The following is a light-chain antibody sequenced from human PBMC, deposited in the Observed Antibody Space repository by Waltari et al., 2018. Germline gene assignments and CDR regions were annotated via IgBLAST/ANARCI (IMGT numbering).Light chain of an antibody. CDR1: SGSIASNY. CDR2: EDN. J-gene: IGLJ2*01. CDR3: QSYDSFSVV. V-gene: IGLV6-57*01. Sequence: NFMLTQPHSVSESPGKTVTISCTRSSGSIASNYVQWYQQRPGSSPTTVIYEDNQRPSGVPVRFSGSIDRSSNSASLTISGLKTEDEADYYCQSYDSFSVVFGGGTKLTVL.